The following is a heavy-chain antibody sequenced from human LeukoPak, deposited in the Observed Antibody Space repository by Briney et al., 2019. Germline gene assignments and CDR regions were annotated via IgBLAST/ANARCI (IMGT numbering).Heavy chain of an antibody. CDR1: GFTFSSYA. J-gene: IGHJ4*02. CDR3: ARGTSYFDY. V-gene: IGHV3-48*01. CDR2: ISSSSTI. Sequence: GGSLRLSCAASGFTFSSYAMNWVRQAPGKGLEWVSYISSSSTIYYADSVKGRFTISRDNAKNSLYLQMNSLRAEDTAAYYCARGTSYFDYWGQGTLVTVSS.